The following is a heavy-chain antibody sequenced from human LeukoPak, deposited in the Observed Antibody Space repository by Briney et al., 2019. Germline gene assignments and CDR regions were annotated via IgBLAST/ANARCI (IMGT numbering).Heavy chain of an antibody. CDR3: ANDLSCSGDSCYSAFDY. D-gene: IGHD2-15*01. J-gene: IGHJ4*02. CDR2: ISGSGGST. Sequence: TGGSLRLSCAASGFTFSSYAMSWVRQAPGKGLEWVSAISGSGGSTYYADSVKGRFTISRDNSKNTLYLQMNSLRAEDTAVYYCANDLSCSGDSCYSAFDYWGQGTLVTVSS. CDR1: GFTFSSYA. V-gene: IGHV3-23*01.